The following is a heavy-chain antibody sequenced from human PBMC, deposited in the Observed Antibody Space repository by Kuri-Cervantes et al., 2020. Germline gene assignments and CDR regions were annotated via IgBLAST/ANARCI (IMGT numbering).Heavy chain of an antibody. V-gene: IGHV3-7*01. CDR3: ARPGYSKSGYEFIYYYGMDV. D-gene: IGHD3-3*01. CDR1: GFTFSSYA. CDR2: IKQDESEK. Sequence: GGSRRPSCVAAGFTFSSYAMSWVRQAPGKGMEWVANIKQDESEKNYVDSVKGRFTISRDNAKNSLYLQMSSLRAEDTAVYYCARPGYSKSGYEFIYYYGMDVWGQGTTVTVSS. J-gene: IGHJ6*02.